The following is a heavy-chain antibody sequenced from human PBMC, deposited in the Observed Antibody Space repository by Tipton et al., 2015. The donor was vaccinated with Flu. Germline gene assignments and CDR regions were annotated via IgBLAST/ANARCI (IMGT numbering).Heavy chain of an antibody. CDR3: ARLGVVDY. D-gene: IGHD2-15*01. Sequence: TLSLTCTVSGGSISSYYWSWIRQPPGKGLEWIGHIYYSGSTNYNPSLKSRVTISVDTSKNQFSLKLSSVTAADTAVYYCARLGVVDYWGQGTLVTVSS. V-gene: IGHV4-59*08. J-gene: IGHJ4*02. CDR1: GGSISSYY. CDR2: IYYSGST.